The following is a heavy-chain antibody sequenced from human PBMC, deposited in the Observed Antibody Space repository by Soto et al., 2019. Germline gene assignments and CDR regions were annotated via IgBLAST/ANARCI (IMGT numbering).Heavy chain of an antibody. Sequence: SETLSLTCAVYGGSFSGYYWSWIRQPPGKGLEWIGEINHSGSTNYNPSLKSRVTISVDTSKNQFSLKLSSVTAADTAVYYCARYPELVRIWNYWGQGTLVTVSS. J-gene: IGHJ4*02. D-gene: IGHD6-13*01. CDR1: GGSFSGYY. V-gene: IGHV4-34*01. CDR3: ARYPELVRIWNY. CDR2: INHSGST.